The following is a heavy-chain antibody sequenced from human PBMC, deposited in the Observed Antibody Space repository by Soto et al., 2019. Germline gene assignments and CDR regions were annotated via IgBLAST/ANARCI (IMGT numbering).Heavy chain of an antibody. CDR3: ARRARPDVYYMDV. Sequence: EVQLAESGGGLAQPGGSLRLSCAASGFTLSGYAMDWVRQAPGKGLEYVSGISSNGVGTYYANSVQGRFTISRDHSKNTVYLQMGSLRPEDMAVYYCARRARPDVYYMDVWGKGTTVTVSS. J-gene: IGHJ6*03. CDR1: GFTLSGYA. V-gene: IGHV3-64*01. D-gene: IGHD6-6*01. CDR2: ISSNGVGT.